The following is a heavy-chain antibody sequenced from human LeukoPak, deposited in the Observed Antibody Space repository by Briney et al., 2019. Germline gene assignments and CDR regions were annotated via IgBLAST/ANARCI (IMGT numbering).Heavy chain of an antibody. Sequence: ASVKVSCKVSGYTLTELSMHWVRQAPGKGLEWMGGFDPEDGGTIYAQKFQGRVTMTEDTSTDTAYMELSSLRSEDTAVYYCATAFSHLELRDYWGQGTLVTVSS. CDR3: ATAFSHLELRDY. D-gene: IGHD1-7*01. J-gene: IGHJ4*02. V-gene: IGHV1-24*01. CDR1: GYTLTELS. CDR2: FDPEDGGT.